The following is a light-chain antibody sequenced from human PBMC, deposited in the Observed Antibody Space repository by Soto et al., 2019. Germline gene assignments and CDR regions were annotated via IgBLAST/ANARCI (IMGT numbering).Light chain of an antibody. CDR2: DAS. J-gene: IGKJ5*01. CDR3: QHRSNWPPIT. CDR1: QSLSTY. Sequence: EIVLTQSPATLSLSPGERATLSCRASQSLSTYLAWYQQKPGQAPRLLIYDASNRATGIPARFSGSGSGTDFTLTISSLEPEDFAVYYCQHRSNWPPITFGQGTLLEIK. V-gene: IGKV3-11*01.